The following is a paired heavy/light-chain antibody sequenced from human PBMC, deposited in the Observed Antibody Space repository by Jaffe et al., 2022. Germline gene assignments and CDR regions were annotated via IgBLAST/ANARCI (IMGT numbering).Heavy chain of an antibody. CDR1: GGSISDYY. V-gene: IGHV4-59*01. Sequence: QVQLQESGPGLVKPSETLSLTCTVSGGSISDYYWSWIRQAPGKGLEWIGYISYSGSTNYNPSLKSRVTISVDTSKNQFSLKLSSVTAADTAVYYCARVEILGRGVYYDGTPSRFDCWGQGTLVTVSS. CDR3: ARVEILGRGVYYDGTPSRFDC. J-gene: IGHJ4*02. D-gene: IGHD3-22*01. CDR2: ISYSGST.
Light chain of an antibody. CDR2: GAS. J-gene: IGKJ2*01. V-gene: IGKV3-20*01. CDR1: QSVSSSY. Sequence: EIVLTQSPGTLSLSPGERATLSCRASQSVSSSYLAWYQQKPGQAPRLLIYGASSRATGIPDRFSGSGSGTDFTLTISRLEPEDFAVYYCQHYGSSSLFTFGQGAKLEIK. CDR3: QHYGSSSLFT.